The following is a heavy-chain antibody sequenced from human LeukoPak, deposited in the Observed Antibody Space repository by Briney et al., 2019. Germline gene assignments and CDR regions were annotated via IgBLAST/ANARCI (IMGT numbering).Heavy chain of an antibody. CDR1: GYTLTELS. D-gene: IGHD2-21*02. J-gene: IGHJ4*02. CDR3: ATLALLEQGYCGGDCYLDY. CDR2: FDPEDGET. V-gene: IGHV1-24*01. Sequence: GASVKVSCKVSGYTLTELSMHWVRQAPGKGLEWMGGFDPEDGETIYAQKFQGRVTMTEDPTTDTAYMELSSLRSEDTAVYYCATLALLEQGYCGGDCYLDYWGQGTLVTVSS.